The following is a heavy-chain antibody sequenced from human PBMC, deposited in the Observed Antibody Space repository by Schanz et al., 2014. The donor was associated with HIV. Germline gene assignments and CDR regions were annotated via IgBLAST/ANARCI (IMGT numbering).Heavy chain of an antibody. J-gene: IGHJ6*02. Sequence: EVQLVESGGGLVQPGRSLRLSCAASGFSFDDYAMHWVRQAPGKGLEWVSGIETDGITTFYADSVKGRFTISRDNAKNTLYLQMNSLRGEDTAVYYCAKTILRFLDWPNANGGMDVWGQGTTVTVSS. V-gene: IGHV3-9*01. CDR2: IETDGITT. CDR1: GFSFDDYA. CDR3: AKTILRFLDWPNANGGMDV. D-gene: IGHD3-3*01.